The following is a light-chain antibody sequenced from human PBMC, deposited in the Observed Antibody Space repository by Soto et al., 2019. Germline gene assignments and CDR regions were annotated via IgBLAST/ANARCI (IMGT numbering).Light chain of an antibody. CDR1: TSNVGSNL. Sequence: QAVVAQPPSASGTPGQRVTISCSGSTSNVGSNLASWYQQLPGSAPKLLIYNDYERPSGVPDRFSGSKSGTSASLGISGLRSEDEADYYCQSYDSRLSVVFGGGTKVTVL. CDR3: QSYDSRLSVV. J-gene: IGLJ2*01. V-gene: IGLV1-47*02. CDR2: NDY.